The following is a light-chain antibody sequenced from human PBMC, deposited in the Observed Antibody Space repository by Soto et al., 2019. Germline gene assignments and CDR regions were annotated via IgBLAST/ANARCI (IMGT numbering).Light chain of an antibody. CDR3: CSYAGRNTYV. CDR2: DVS. J-gene: IGLJ1*01. Sequence: QSVLTQPRSVSGSPGQSVTISCTGTSSDVGGHTFVSWYQLHPGTAPKLIIFDVSKRPSGVPDRFSGSKSGNTASLTISGLQAEDEADYHCCSYAGRNTYVLGTGTKLTVL. CDR1: SSDVGGHTF. V-gene: IGLV2-11*01.